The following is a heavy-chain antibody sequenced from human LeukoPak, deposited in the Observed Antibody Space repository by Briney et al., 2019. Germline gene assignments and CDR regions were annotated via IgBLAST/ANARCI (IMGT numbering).Heavy chain of an antibody. V-gene: IGHV3-23*01. CDR1: GFTFSSYA. CDR2: ISGSGGST. Sequence: PGGSLRLSCAASGFTFSSYAMSWVRQAPGKGLERVSAISGSGGSTYYADSVKGRFTISRDNSKNTLYLQMNSLRAEDTAVYYCAKVQQWLVGGCDYWGQGTLVTVSS. CDR3: AKVQQWLVGGCDY. D-gene: IGHD6-19*01. J-gene: IGHJ4*02.